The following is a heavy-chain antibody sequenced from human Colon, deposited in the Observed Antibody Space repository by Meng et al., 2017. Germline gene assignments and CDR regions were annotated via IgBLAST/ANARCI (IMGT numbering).Heavy chain of an antibody. CDR3: ARDNWGSLDY. CDR1: GASVSDTNYA. CDR2: GST. D-gene: IGHD7-27*01. J-gene: IGHJ4*02. Sequence: QGRLRGSGPGLVRASETLSLTCTVSGASVSDTNYAWSWIRQPPGKGLEWIGYGSTNHNPSLKSRVTISVDTSKNQFSLTLNSVTAADTAVDYCARDNWGSLDYWGQGTLVTVSS. V-gene: IGHV4-61*01.